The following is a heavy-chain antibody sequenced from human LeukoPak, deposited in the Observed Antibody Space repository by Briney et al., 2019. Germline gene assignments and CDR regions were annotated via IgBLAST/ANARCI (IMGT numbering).Heavy chain of an antibody. CDR3: ALRRSPSNGDWFDP. CDR1: GFSLSTSGVA. Sequence: ESGPTLVNPTQTLTLTCTFSGFSLSTSGVAVGWFRQPPGGALEWLALIYWNDGKYYSPSLKSRLTIAKDTSKNQVVLTMTNMDPVDTATFYCALRRSPSNGDWFDPWGQGTLVTVSS. CDR2: IYWNDGK. D-gene: IGHD4-17*01. J-gene: IGHJ5*02. V-gene: IGHV2-5*01.